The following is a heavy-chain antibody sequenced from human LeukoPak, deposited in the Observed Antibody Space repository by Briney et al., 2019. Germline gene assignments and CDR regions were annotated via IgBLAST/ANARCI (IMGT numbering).Heavy chain of an antibody. CDR1: GGSISSGSYY. V-gene: IGHV4-61*02. Sequence: SETLSLTCTVSGGSISSGSYYWSWIRQPAGKGLEWIGRIYTSGSTNYNPSLKSRVTISVDTSKNQFSLKLSSVTAADTAVYYCARGYSGSHYQYNWFDPWGQGTLVTVSS. D-gene: IGHD3-10*01. CDR3: ARGYSGSHYQYNWFDP. J-gene: IGHJ5*02. CDR2: IYTSGST.